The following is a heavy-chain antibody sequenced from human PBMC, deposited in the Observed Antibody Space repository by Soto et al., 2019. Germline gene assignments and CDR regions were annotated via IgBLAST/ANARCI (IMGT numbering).Heavy chain of an antibody. CDR1: GYAFTTYG. V-gene: IGHV1-18*01. D-gene: IGHD1-1*01. CDR2: ISAHNGNT. CDR3: ARGRYGDY. Sequence: QVHLVQSGAEVKKPGASVKVSCKGSGYAFTTYGITWVRQAPGQGLEWMGWISAHNGNTNYAQKLQGRVIVTRDTSKSTAYMERRSLRSKDTAVYYCARGRYGDYWGQGALVTVSS. J-gene: IGHJ4*02.